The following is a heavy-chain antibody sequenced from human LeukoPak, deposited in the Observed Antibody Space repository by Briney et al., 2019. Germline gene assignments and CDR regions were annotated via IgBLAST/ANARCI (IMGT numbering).Heavy chain of an antibody. J-gene: IGHJ5*02. V-gene: IGHV3-74*01. CDR1: GFTFSSYW. CDR2: INIDGSST. D-gene: IGHD3-3*01. Sequence: GGSLRLSCAASGFTFSSYWMHWVRQAPGKGLVWASRINIDGSSTSYADSVKGRFTVSRDNAKNTLYLQMNSLRAEDTAVYYCARYDLWSGYSNWFDPWGQGTLVTVSS. CDR3: ARYDLWSGYSNWFDP.